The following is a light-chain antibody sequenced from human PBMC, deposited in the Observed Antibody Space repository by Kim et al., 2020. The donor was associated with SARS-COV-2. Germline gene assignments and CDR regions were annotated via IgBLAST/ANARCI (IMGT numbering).Light chain of an antibody. V-gene: IGLV1-44*01. J-gene: IGLJ2*01. CDR3: ASWDDSLNGVV. CDR2: NNN. CDR1: NSNIGSNI. Sequence: QSVLTQPPSASGTHGQRVTISCSGSNSNIGSNIVGWYQQLPGTAPKLLMYNNNQRPSGVPDRFSGSKSDTSASLAISGLMSEDEAHYYCASWDDSLNGVVFGGGTQLTVL.